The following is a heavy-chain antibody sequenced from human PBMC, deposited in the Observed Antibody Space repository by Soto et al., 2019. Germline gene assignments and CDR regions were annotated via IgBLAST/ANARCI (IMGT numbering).Heavy chain of an antibody. D-gene: IGHD1-1*01. CDR3: ARELERVFDY. Sequence: GESLKISCAASGFTFSSYSMNWVRQAPGKGLDLVSYISSSSSTIYYADSVKGRFTISRDNSKNTLYLQMNSLRFEDTAVYYCARELERVFDYWGQGTLVTVSS. V-gene: IGHV3-48*01. CDR1: GFTFSSYS. CDR2: ISSSSSTI. J-gene: IGHJ4*02.